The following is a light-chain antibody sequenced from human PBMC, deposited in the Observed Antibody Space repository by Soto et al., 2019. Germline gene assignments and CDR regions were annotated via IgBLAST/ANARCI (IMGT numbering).Light chain of an antibody. CDR3: QQYNKWKLT. CDR2: VAS. J-gene: IGKJ4*01. V-gene: IGKV3-15*01. Sequence: IVMTQSPATLSASPGERVTLSCRASQSVSSNLAWYQQKPGQAPRLLIYVASTRATGIPARFSGSGSGTEFTLTISSLQSEDFAVYYCQQYNKWKLTFGGGTKVEIK. CDR1: QSVSSN.